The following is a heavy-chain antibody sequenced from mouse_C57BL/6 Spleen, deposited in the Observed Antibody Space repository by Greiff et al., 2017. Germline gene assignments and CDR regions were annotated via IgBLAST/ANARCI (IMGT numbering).Heavy chain of an antibody. CDR1: GYTFTGYW. CDR3: ARGRNYYSNFLYYFDY. D-gene: IGHD2-5*01. V-gene: IGHV1-9*01. Sequence: VKLMESGAELMKPGASVKLSCKATGYTFTGYWIEWVKQRPGHGLEWIGEILPGSGSTNYNEKFKGKATFTADTSSNTAYMQLSSLTTEDSAIYYCARGRNYYSNFLYYFDYWGQGTTLTVSS. CDR2: ILPGSGST. J-gene: IGHJ2*01.